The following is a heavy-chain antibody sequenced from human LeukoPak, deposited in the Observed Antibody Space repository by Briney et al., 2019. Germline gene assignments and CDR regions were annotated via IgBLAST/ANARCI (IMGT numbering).Heavy chain of an antibody. D-gene: IGHD1-26*01. CDR2: IHWNGGST. J-gene: IGHJ4*02. CDR1: GFTFDDYG. V-gene: IGHV3-20*04. CDR3: ARDRIVGAAQPLGY. Sequence: GGSLRLSCAASGFTFDDYGMSWVRQAPGKGLEWVSGIHWNGGSTGYADSVKGRFTISRDNAKNSLYLQMNSLRAEDTALYYCARDRIVGAAQPLGYWGQGTLVTVSS.